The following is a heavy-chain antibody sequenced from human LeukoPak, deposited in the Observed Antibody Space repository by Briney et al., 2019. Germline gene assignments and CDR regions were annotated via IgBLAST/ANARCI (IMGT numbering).Heavy chain of an antibody. CDR3: ARTRPYGDYVSYYYYGMDV. CDR2: ISYDGSNK. D-gene: IGHD4-17*01. CDR1: GFTFSSYA. V-gene: IGHV3-30-3*01. J-gene: IGHJ6*02. Sequence: GRSLRLSCAASGFTFSSYAMYWVRQAPGKGLEWVAVISYDGSNKYYADSVKGRFTISRDNSKNTLYLQMSSLRPEDTAVYYCARTRPYGDYVSYYYYGMDVWGQGTTVTVSS.